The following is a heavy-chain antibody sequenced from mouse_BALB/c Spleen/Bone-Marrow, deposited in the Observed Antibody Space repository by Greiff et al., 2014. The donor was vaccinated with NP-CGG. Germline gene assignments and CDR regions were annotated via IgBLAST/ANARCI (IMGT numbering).Heavy chain of an antibody. CDR3: ATYYYGSSYGFDY. CDR1: GFNIKDTY. D-gene: IGHD1-1*01. J-gene: IGHJ3*01. Sequence: VHVKQSGAELVKPGASVKLSCTASGFNIKDTYMHWVKQRPEQGLEWIGRIDPANGNTKYDPKFQGKATITADTSSNTAYLQLSSLTSEATDVYYCATYYYGSSYGFDYWGQGTPVTVSA. CDR2: IDPANGNT. V-gene: IGHV14-3*02.